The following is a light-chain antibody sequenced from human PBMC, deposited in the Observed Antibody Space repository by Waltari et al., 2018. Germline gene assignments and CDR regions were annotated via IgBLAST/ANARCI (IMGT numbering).Light chain of an antibody. Sequence: DIKMTQSPSSLSASVGDRVTITCRASQSISSYLNWYQQKPGKAPKLLIYAATSLQSGVPSRCSGSGSGTDFTLTISSLQPEDFATYYCQQSYSTPRTFGQGTKVEIK. V-gene: IGKV1-39*01. J-gene: IGKJ1*01. CDR1: QSISSY. CDR2: AAT. CDR3: QQSYSTPRT.